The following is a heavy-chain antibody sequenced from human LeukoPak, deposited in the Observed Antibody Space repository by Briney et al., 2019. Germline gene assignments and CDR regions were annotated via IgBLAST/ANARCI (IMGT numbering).Heavy chain of an antibody. CDR3: AGDIYCSGGSCYPGGYFDY. J-gene: IGHJ4*02. V-gene: IGHV1-46*01. D-gene: IGHD2-15*01. CDR2: INPSGGST. Sequence: GASVKVSCKASGYTFSRYYMHWVRQAPGKGLEWMGIINPSGGSTNYAQKFQGRVTMTRDTITSTIYMELSSLRSEDTAVYYCAGDIYCSGGSCYPGGYFDYWGQGTQVTVSS. CDR1: GYTFSRYY.